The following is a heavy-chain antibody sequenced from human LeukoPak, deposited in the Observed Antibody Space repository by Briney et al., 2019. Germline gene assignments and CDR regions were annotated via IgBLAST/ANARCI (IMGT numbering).Heavy chain of an antibody. CDR2: INPRGGSA. CDR3: ARDSVTTFGAFDI. Sequence: ASVKVSCKASGYTFTSYYMHWVRQAPGQGLEWMGIINPRGGSASSAQKFQGRVTLTRDTSTSTVYMELSSLRSEDTAVYYCARDSVTTFGAFDIWGQGTMVTVSS. D-gene: IGHD3-16*01. J-gene: IGHJ3*02. V-gene: IGHV1-46*01. CDR1: GYTFTSYY.